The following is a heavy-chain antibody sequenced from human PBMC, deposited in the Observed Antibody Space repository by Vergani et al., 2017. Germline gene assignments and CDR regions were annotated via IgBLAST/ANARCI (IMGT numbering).Heavy chain of an antibody. CDR1: GFTFIMHA. V-gene: IGHV3-23*01. D-gene: IGHD3-22*01. J-gene: IGHJ4*02. CDR2: LSASDRRT. CDR3: AKDNVPGYYDSSGYCDY. Sequence: EVQLLESGGDLVQPGGSLRLSCAASGFTFIMHAMSWVRQAPGKGLEWVSTLSASDRRTHYAYSVKGRFTISRDNSKNTMFLQMNNLRAEDTAVYYCAKDNVPGYYDSSGYCDYWGQGTLVTVSS.